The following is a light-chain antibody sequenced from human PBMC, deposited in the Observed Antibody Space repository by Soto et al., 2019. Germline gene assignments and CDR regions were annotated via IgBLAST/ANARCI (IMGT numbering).Light chain of an antibody. J-gene: IGKJ5*01. V-gene: IGKV3-15*01. CDR1: QSVSSK. CDR2: RAS. CDR3: QQYNNWPPIT. Sequence: EIVMTQSPATLSVSPGERATLSCRASQSVSSKLAWYQQKPGQAPRLLIYRASTRATDIPARFSGSGSATEFTLTISSLQSEDFAVYYCQQYNNWPPITFGQGTRLEIK.